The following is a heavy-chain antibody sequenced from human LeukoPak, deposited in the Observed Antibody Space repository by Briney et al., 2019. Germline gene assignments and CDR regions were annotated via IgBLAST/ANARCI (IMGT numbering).Heavy chain of an antibody. V-gene: IGHV1-24*01. CDR2: FDPEDGET. CDR3: ATGPAGYYDSSGLGAFDI. CDR1: GYTLTELS. D-gene: IGHD3-22*01. Sequence: ASVKVSCKVSGYTLTELSMHWVRQAPGKGLEWMGGFDPEDGETIYAQKFQGRVTMTEDTSTDTAYMELSSLRSEDTAVYYCATGPAGYYDSSGLGAFDIWGQGTMVTVSS. J-gene: IGHJ3*02.